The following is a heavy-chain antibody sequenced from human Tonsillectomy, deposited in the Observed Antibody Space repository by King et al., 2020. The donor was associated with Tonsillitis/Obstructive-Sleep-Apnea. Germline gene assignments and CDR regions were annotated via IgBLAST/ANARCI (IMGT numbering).Heavy chain of an antibody. Sequence: VHLVESGGGVVQPGRSLRLSCAASEFTFSSFVMHWVRQAPGKGLEWVAVILYDGSSTSYADSVKGRFTISRDNSKNTLYLQMNSLRAEDTAVYYCAKESDAFDNWGQGTMVTVSS. V-gene: IGHV3-30*18. J-gene: IGHJ3*02. CDR1: EFTFSSFV. CDR2: ILYDGSST. CDR3: AKESDAFDN.